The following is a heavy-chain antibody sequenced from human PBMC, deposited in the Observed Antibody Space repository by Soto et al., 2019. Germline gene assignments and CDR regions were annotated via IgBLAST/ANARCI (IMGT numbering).Heavy chain of an antibody. CDR2: ISANGRGT. CDR1: GFSFSTYP. V-gene: IGHV3-23*01. Sequence: EVQLLESGGGLVQPGGSLRLSCATSGFSFSTYPMSWVRQAPGKGLEWVTAISANGRGTSYADSVKGRFTILRDNSKNTLYLRMNSLRAEDTAVYFCVKKRSYDRSNYDHFDYWGQGTLVTVSS. D-gene: IGHD3-22*01. CDR3: VKKRSYDRSNYDHFDY. J-gene: IGHJ4*02.